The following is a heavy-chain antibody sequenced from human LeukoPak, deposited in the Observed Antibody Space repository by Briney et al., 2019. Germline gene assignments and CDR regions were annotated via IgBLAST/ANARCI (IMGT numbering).Heavy chain of an antibody. D-gene: IGHD3-3*01. J-gene: IGHJ5*02. V-gene: IGHV3-23*01. CDR2: ISGSGGST. CDR1: GFTFSSYS. Sequence: PGGSLRLSCAASGFTFSSYSMNWVRQAPGKGLEWVSAISGSGGSTYYADSVKGRFTISRDNSKNTLYLQMNSLRAEDTAVYYCAKDRNYDLTNWFDPWGQGTLVTVSS. CDR3: AKDRNYDLTNWFDP.